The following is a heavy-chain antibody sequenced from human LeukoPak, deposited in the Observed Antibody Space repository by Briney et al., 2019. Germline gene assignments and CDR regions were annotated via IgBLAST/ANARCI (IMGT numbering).Heavy chain of an antibody. CDR3: ARGVTLGSNMDV. CDR2: ISYDGSNK. V-gene: IGHV3-30*03. D-gene: IGHD4-23*01. CDR1: GFTFSSYG. Sequence: GGSLRLSCAASGFTFSSYGMHWVRQAPGKGLEWVAVISYDGSNKYYADSVKGRFTISRDNSKNTLYLQMNSLRAEDTAVYYCARGVTLGSNMDVWGKGTTVTVSS. J-gene: IGHJ6*03.